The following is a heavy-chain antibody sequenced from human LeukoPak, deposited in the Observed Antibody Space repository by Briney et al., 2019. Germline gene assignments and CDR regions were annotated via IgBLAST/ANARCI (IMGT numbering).Heavy chain of an antibody. V-gene: IGHV4-34*01. CDR2: INHSGST. Sequence: SETLSLTCAVYGGSFSGYYWSWIRQPPGKRLEWIGEINHSGSTNYNPSLKSRVTISVDTSKNQFSLKLSSVTAADTAVYYCARGLPGYSMPYYYGMDVWGKGTTVTVSS. D-gene: IGHD3-9*01. CDR1: GGSFSGYY. J-gene: IGHJ6*04. CDR3: ARGLPGYSMPYYYGMDV.